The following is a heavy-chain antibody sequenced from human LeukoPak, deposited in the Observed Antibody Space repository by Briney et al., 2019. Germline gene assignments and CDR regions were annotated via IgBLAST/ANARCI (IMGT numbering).Heavy chain of an antibody. J-gene: IGHJ3*02. D-gene: IGHD3-3*01. CDR3: ASGIGVGDSFDI. Sequence: PGGSLRLSCAASGFTFDDYGMIWVRQAPGKGLVWVSRINSDARNTNYADSVQGRFTISRDNAKNTLYLQMNSLRVEDTAVYYCASGIGVGDSFDIWGQGTMVTVSS. CDR1: GFTFDDYG. CDR2: INSDARNT. V-gene: IGHV3-74*01.